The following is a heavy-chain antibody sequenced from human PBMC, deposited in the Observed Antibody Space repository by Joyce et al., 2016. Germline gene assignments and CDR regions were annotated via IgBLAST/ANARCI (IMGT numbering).Heavy chain of an antibody. CDR2: MYTNGNT. CDR3: VREPPGGSFDY. D-gene: IGHD1-14*01. V-gene: IGHV4-61*02. Sequence: QLQLQESGPGLVKPSQTLSLTCTVSGASVSRGSYYWTWIRQPAGKGLEWIGRMYTNGNTNIRPPHRSRATMSLDTSGNQFSLRLTSVTAADTAMYYCVREPPGGSFDYWGQGILITVSS. CDR1: GASVSRGSYY. J-gene: IGHJ4*02.